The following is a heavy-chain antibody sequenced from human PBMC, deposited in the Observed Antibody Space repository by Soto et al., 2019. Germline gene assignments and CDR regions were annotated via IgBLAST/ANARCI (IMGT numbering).Heavy chain of an antibody. Sequence: SVKVSCKASGGTFSSYTISWGRQAPGQGVEWMGRIIPILGIANYAQKFQGRVTITADKSTSTAYMERSSLRSEDTPVYYCARERGPFPGAFDIGGQGTMVP. CDR2: IIPILGIA. CDR3: ARERGPFPGAFDI. V-gene: IGHV1-69*04. CDR1: GGTFSSYT. J-gene: IGHJ3*02.